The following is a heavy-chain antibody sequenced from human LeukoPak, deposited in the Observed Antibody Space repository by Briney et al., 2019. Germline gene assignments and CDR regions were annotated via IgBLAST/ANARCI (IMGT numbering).Heavy chain of an antibody. CDR3: ARLSFPVVPAAMFYYYGMDV. V-gene: IGHV5-51*01. CDR1: GYSFTSYW. Sequence: GESLKISCKGSGYSFTSYWIGWVRQMPGKGLEWMRIIYPGDSDTRYSPSFQGQVTISADKSISTAYLQWSSLKASDTAMYYCARLSFPVVPAAMFYYYGMDVWGQGTTVTVSS. CDR2: IYPGDSDT. J-gene: IGHJ6*02. D-gene: IGHD2-2*01.